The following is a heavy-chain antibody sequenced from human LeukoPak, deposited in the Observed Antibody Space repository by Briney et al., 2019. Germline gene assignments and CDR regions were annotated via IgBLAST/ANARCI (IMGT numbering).Heavy chain of an antibody. V-gene: IGHV3-7*04. CDR1: GFTFSNYW. CDR2: IKEAGSEK. Sequence: GGSLRLSCAASGFTFSNYWMSWVRQAPGKGLEFMANIKEAGSEKYYVDSVKGRFTISRDNDKNLVRLQMNSLRAEDTAVYYCARGGGMRSWYDFDYWGQGTLVTVSS. CDR3: ARGGGMRSWYDFDY. D-gene: IGHD6-13*01. J-gene: IGHJ4*02.